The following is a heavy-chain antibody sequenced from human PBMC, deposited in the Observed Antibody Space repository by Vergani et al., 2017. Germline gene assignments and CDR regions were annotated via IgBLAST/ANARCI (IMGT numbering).Heavy chain of an antibody. V-gene: IGHV5-51*01. D-gene: IGHD3-10*01. CDR1: GYIFSNFW. J-gene: IGHJ3*01. CDR3: ASGGHGSENGGALQL. CDR2: IYPGDSEV. Sequence: EKQLVQSGSETKKPGESLKLSCQAFGYIFSNFWIVWVRQRPGRGLEWMGIIYPGDSEVKSNPTFRGQVIFSVDTSVNTAYLQWRSRQASDTATYFCASGGHGSENGGALQLWGQGTNITVSS.